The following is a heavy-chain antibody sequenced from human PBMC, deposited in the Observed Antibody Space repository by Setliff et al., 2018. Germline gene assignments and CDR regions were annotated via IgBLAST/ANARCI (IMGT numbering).Heavy chain of an antibody. V-gene: IGHV4-34*01. CDR3: ARVPHIWFGELVTLDDAFDI. D-gene: IGHD3-10*01. CDR2: INHSGST. Sequence: PSETLSLTCAVYGGSFTDHFWSWIRQPPGKGLEWIGEINHSGSTNYNPSLKSRVSISVDASKNQFSLKLTSVTAADTAVYFCARVPHIWFGELVTLDDAFDIWGQGTMVTVSS. J-gene: IGHJ3*02. CDR1: GGSFTDHF.